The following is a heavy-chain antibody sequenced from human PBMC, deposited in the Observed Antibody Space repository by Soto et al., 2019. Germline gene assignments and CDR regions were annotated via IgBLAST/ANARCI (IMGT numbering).Heavy chain of an antibody. Sequence: GASVKVSCKASGYTSTGYYMHWVRQAPGQGLEWMGWINPNSGGTNYAQKFQGRVTMTRDTSISTAYMELSRLRSDDTAVYYCARSYYDSSGYTYNWFDPWGQGTLVTVSS. CDR2: INPNSGGT. CDR1: GYTSTGYY. J-gene: IGHJ5*02. D-gene: IGHD3-22*01. V-gene: IGHV1-2*02. CDR3: ARSYYDSSGYTYNWFDP.